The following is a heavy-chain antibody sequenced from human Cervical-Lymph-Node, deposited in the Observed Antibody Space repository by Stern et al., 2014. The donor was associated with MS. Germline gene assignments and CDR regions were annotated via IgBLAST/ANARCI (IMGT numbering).Heavy chain of an antibody. CDR3: AGQVADTQFDH. J-gene: IGHJ4*02. CDR1: GGSIGSYY. V-gene: IGHV4-4*08. Sequence: QVQLVESGPGLVKPSETLSLSCTVSGGSIGSYYWSWIRQPPGKGLEWIGYIYTTGSTNYNPSLKGRVPISVDTSRNQFSLKLSSVTAADTAVYYCAGQVADTQFDHWGQGTLVTVSS. CDR2: IYTTGST. D-gene: IGHD5-12*01.